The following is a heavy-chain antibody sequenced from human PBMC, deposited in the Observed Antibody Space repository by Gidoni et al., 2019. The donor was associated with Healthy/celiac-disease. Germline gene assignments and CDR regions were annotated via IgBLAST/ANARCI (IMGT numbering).Heavy chain of an antibody. CDR1: GFTFSSYG. J-gene: IGHJ4*02. V-gene: IGHV3-33*01. D-gene: IGHD1-26*01. CDR2: IWYDGSNK. CDR3: ARENTRYMDWELQPPPSFDY. Sequence: QLQLVESGGGVVQPGRSLRLSCAASGFTFSSYGMHWVRQAPGKGLEWVAVIWYDGSNKYYADSVKGRFTISRDNSKNTLYLQMNSLRAEDTAVYYCARENTRYMDWELQPPPSFDYWGQGTLVTVSS.